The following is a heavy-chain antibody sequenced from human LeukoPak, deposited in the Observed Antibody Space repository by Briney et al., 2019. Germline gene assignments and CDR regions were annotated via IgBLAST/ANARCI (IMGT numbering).Heavy chain of an antibody. Sequence: GGSLRLSCAASGFTFSTYTIHWVRQAPGKGLEWVSAISGSGGSTYYADSVKGRFTISRDNSKNTLYLQMNSLRAEDTAVYYCAKARGAASRAFDYWGQGTLVTVSS. CDR1: GFTFSTYT. CDR2: ISGSGGST. V-gene: IGHV3-23*01. D-gene: IGHD3-10*01. J-gene: IGHJ4*02. CDR3: AKARGAASRAFDY.